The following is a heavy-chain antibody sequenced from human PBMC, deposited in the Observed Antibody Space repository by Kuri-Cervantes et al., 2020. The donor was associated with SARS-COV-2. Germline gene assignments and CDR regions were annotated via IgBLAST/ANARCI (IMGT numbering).Heavy chain of an antibody. CDR1: GGPISSGGYY. Sequence: SETLSLTCTVSGGPISSGGYYWSWIRQHPGKGLEWIGYIYYSGSTYYNPSLKSRVTISVDTSKNQFSLKLSSVTAADTAVYYCARCGSEEEYYFDYWGQGTLVTVSS. V-gene: IGHV4-31*03. J-gene: IGHJ4*02. CDR2: IYYSGST. CDR3: ARCGSEEEYYFDY. D-gene: IGHD6-25*01.